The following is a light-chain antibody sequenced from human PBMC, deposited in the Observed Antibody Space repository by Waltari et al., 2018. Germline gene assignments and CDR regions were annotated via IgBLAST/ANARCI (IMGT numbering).Light chain of an antibody. CDR2: WAS. V-gene: IGKV4-1*01. Sequence: DIVMTQSPDSLAVSLGERATINCKSSQSVLYSSNNKNYLAWYQQKPGQPPKRLIYWASTRESGVPDRFSGSGSGTDFTLTISSLQAEDVAVYDCQQYYNTWGFGQGTKVEIK. CDR1: QSVLYSSNNKNY. CDR3: QQYYNTWG. J-gene: IGKJ1*01.